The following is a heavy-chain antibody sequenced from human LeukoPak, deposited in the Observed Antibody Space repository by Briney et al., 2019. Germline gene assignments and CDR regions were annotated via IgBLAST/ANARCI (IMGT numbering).Heavy chain of an antibody. Sequence: GGSLRLLCTASRFTISSFSMICARQAPGKALEWVSSTSSSSAYTFYAESGTGRFTISRDNAKTSLFLQMNSLRAEDTAMYYCAKGTKPVMTIPDYSGQGILVTVSS. J-gene: IGHJ4*02. D-gene: IGHD1/OR15-1a*01. CDR3: AKGTKPVMTIPDY. CDR2: TSSSSAYT. V-gene: IGHV3-21*04. CDR1: RFTISSFS.